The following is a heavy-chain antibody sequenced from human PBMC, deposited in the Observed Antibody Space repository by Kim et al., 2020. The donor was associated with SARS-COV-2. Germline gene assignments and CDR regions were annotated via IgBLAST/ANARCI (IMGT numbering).Heavy chain of an antibody. CDR2: IKEDGSER. J-gene: IGHJ4*02. CDR1: GFQFRNQM. D-gene: IGHD5-18*01. CDR3: ATHVFSWYRGYLQH. Sequence: GGSLRLSCAVSGFQFRNQMMSWVRQAPGKGLEWVATIKEDGSERDYVDSVKGRFTVSRDNDEESLFLEMKRLRPDDTAVYYCATHVFSWYRGYLQHWGQGTLVTVTS. V-gene: IGHV3-7*03.